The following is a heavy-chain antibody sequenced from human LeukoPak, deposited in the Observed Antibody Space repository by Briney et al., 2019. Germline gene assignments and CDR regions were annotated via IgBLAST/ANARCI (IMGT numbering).Heavy chain of an antibody. Sequence: SETLSLTCTVSGGSISSGSYYWNWLRQHPGKGLEWIGHIYYSGSTDYNPSLKSRVTISVDTSKNQFSLRLSSVTAADTAVYSCARGGDSSGYYPFDYWGQGTLVTVSS. CDR1: GGSISSGSYY. V-gene: IGHV4-31*03. J-gene: IGHJ4*02. D-gene: IGHD3-22*01. CDR3: ARGGDSSGYYPFDY. CDR2: IYYSGST.